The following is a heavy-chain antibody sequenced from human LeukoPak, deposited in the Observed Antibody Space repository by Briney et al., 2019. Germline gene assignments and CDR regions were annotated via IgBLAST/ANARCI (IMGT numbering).Heavy chain of an antibody. D-gene: IGHD3-22*01. J-gene: IGHJ4*02. V-gene: IGHV3-21*01. Sequence: PGGSLRLSCAASGFTSSSYSMNWVRQAPGKGLEWVSSISSSSSYIYYADSVKGRFTISRDNAKNSLYLQMNSLRAEDTAVYYCARVDPAGIKYYYDSSGLIDYWGQGTLVTVSS. CDR1: GFTSSSYS. CDR3: ARVDPAGIKYYYDSSGLIDY. CDR2: ISSSSSYI.